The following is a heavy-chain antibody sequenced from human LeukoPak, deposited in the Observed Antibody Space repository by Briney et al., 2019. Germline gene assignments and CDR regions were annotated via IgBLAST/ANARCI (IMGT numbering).Heavy chain of an antibody. J-gene: IGHJ5*02. D-gene: IGHD2-15*01. CDR2: ISAYNGNT. V-gene: IGHV1-18*01. CDR1: GYTFTSYG. CDR3: ATHCSGVSCYGSDGP. Sequence: ASVKVSFKASGYTFTSYGISWVRQAPGQGLEWMGWISAYNGNTNYAQKLQGRVTMTTDTSTSTAYMELRGLRSDDTAVYYCATHCSGVSCYGSDGPWGQGTLVTVSS.